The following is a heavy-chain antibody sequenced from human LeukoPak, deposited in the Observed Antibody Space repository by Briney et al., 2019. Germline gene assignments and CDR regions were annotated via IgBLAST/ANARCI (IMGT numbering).Heavy chain of an antibody. Sequence: GGSLRLSCVASGFTYSRYGMNWVRQAPGKGLEWVATISSISHYIYHADSVRGRFTVSRDNARKSLYLQMNSLRAEDTSIYYCARDLSSGMPGGFDYWGQGILVTVSA. CDR2: ISSISHYI. D-gene: IGHD2-2*01. CDR3: ARDLSSGMPGGFDY. CDR1: GFTYSRYG. V-gene: IGHV3-21*01. J-gene: IGHJ4*02.